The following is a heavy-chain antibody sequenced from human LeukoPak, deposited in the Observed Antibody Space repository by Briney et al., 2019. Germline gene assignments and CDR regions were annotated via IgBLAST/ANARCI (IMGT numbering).Heavy chain of an antibody. Sequence: GGSLRLSCAASGFTFGSYWMHWVRQAPGKGLVWVSRINSDGSSTSYADSVKGRFTISRDNAKNTLYLQMNSLRAEDTAVYYCARDPDSSGYPGYWGQGTLVTVSS. D-gene: IGHD3-22*01. CDR1: GFTFGSYW. CDR3: ARDPDSSGYPGY. J-gene: IGHJ4*02. V-gene: IGHV3-74*01. CDR2: INSDGSST.